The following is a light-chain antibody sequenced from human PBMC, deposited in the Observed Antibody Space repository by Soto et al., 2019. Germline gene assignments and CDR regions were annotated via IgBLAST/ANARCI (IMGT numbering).Light chain of an antibody. Sequence: EIVMTQSPVTLSVSPGERATLSCRASQSVSSNLAWYQQKPGQAPSLLIYGAFTRATGIPARFSGSGSGTDFTLTISSLQSEDFAVYYCQQYNNWPQTFGQGTKVDIK. CDR3: QQYNNWPQT. CDR1: QSVSSN. CDR2: GAF. V-gene: IGKV3-15*01. J-gene: IGKJ1*01.